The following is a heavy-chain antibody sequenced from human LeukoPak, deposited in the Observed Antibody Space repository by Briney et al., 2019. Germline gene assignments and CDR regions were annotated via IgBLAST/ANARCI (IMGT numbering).Heavy chain of an antibody. J-gene: IGHJ4*02. CDR1: GFTFSSYS. CDR3: ASGTPGITMVRGQPSGRADY. Sequence: GGSLRLSCAASGFTFSSYSMNWVRQAPGKGLEWVSSISSSSSYIYYADSVKGRFTISRDNAKNSLYLQMNSLRAEDTAVYYCASGTPGITMVRGQPSGRADYWGQGTLVTVSS. D-gene: IGHD3-10*01. V-gene: IGHV3-21*01. CDR2: ISSSSSYI.